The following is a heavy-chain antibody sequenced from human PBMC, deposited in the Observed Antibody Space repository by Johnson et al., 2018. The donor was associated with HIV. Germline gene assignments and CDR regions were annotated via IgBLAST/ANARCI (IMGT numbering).Heavy chain of an antibody. J-gene: IGHJ3*02. D-gene: IGHD1-26*01. CDR3: AREPEGWAFDI. V-gene: IGHV3-30*02. Sequence: HVQLVESGGGVVQPGGSLRLSCAASGFTFSSYGMHWVRQAPGKGLEWVAFIRYDGSNKNYADSVKGRFTISRDNSKNTLYLQMNSLKTEDTAVYYCAREPEGWAFDIWGQGTMVTVSS. CDR2: IRYDGSNK. CDR1: GFTFSSYG.